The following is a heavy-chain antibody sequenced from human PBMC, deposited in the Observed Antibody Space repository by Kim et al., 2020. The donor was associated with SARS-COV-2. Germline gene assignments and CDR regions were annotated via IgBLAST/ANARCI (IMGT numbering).Heavy chain of an antibody. J-gene: IGHJ1*01. CDR3: AKGGGLYSSSWYGVEYFQH. V-gene: IGHV3-33*06. CDR2: IWYDGSNK. D-gene: IGHD6-13*01. Sequence: GGSLRLSCAASGFTFSSYGMHWVRQAPGKGLEWVAVIWYDGSNKYYADSVKGRFTISRDNSKNTLYLQMNSLRAEDMAVYYCAKGGGLYSSSWYGVEYFQHWGQGTLVTVSS. CDR1: GFTFSSYG.